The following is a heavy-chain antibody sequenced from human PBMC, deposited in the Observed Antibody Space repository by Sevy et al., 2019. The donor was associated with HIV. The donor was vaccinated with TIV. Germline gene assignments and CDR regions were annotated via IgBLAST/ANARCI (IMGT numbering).Heavy chain of an antibody. CDR3: AREGCTRPLDY. D-gene: IGHD2-8*01. Sequence: GGSLRLSCAASGFAFYDYSMSWIRQAPGKGLEWVATLSFGCGKINYADSVKGRFTISRDNSKNSFYLQMDNVRVEDTALYYCAREGCTRPLDYWGQGTRVTVSS. CDR2: LSFGCGKI. J-gene: IGHJ4*02. CDR1: GFAFYDYS. V-gene: IGHV3-23*01.